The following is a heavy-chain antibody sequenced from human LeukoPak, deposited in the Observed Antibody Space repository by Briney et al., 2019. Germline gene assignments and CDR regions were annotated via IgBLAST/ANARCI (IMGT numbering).Heavy chain of an antibody. CDR1: GHXFTSYY. CDR3: ARAEAAFGGVIDPFDY. J-gene: IGHJ4*02. D-gene: IGHD3-16*02. Sequence: ASVKVSCKASGHXFTSYYMHWVRQAPGQGLEWMVIINPSGGSTTYAQKFQGRVTMTRDTSTSTVYVELSSLRSEDTAVYYCARAEAAFGGVIDPFDYWGQGSLVTVSS. V-gene: IGHV1-46*01. CDR2: INPSGGST.